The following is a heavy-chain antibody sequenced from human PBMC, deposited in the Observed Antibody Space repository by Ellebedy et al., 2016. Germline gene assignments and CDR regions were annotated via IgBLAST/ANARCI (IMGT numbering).Heavy chain of an antibody. D-gene: IGHD6-19*01. CDR3: ARAWQWLVRYGMDV. Sequence: GESLKISXAASGFTISNYAMSWVRQAPGKGLEWVSAISGSGGSTYYADSVKGRFTISRDNSKNTLYLQMNSLRAEDTAVYYCARAWQWLVRYGMDVWGQGTTVTVSS. V-gene: IGHV3-23*01. J-gene: IGHJ6*02. CDR1: GFTISNYA. CDR2: ISGSGGST.